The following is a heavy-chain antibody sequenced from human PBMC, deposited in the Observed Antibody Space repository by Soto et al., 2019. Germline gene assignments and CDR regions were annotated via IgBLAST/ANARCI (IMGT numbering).Heavy chain of an antibody. CDR1: GFTVSSNY. Sequence: GGSLRLSCAASGFTVSSNYMIWVRQAPGKGLEWVSVIYSGGSTYCADSVKGRFTISRDNSKNTLYLQMNNLRAEDTAVYYCARSYPTTYYFDYWGQGTLVTVSS. CDR3: ARSYPTTYYFDY. CDR2: IYSGGST. V-gene: IGHV3-53*01. J-gene: IGHJ4*02. D-gene: IGHD2-2*02.